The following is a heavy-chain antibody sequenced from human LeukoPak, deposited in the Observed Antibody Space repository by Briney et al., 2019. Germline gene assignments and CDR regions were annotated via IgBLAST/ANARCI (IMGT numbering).Heavy chain of an antibody. CDR1: GFTFSSYS. Sequence: GGSLRLSCAASGFTFSSYSMNWVRQAPGKGLDWVSSISSSTSYMYYADSVKGRFTISRDNAKNSLYLQMNSLRAEDTAVYYCARDRLEFYGSGSYPPDYWGQGTLVTVSS. J-gene: IGHJ4*02. V-gene: IGHV3-21*01. CDR2: ISSSTSYM. D-gene: IGHD3-10*01. CDR3: ARDRLEFYGSGSYPPDY.